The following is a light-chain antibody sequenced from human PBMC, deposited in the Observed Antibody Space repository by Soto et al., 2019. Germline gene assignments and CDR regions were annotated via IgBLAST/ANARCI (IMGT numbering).Light chain of an antibody. CDR3: QQRSNWPRT. J-gene: IGKJ2*01. V-gene: IGKV3-11*01. CDR1: QGVSSY. Sequence: EIVLTQSPATLSLSPGERATLSCRASQGVSSYLAWYQQKPGQAPRLLIYDASNSDTGIPARFSGSGSGTDFTLTISSLEPEDFAVYYCQQRSNWPRTFGQGTKLEIK. CDR2: DAS.